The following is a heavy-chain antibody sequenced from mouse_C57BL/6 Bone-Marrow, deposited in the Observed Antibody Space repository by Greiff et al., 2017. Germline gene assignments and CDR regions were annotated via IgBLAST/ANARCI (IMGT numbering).Heavy chain of an antibody. V-gene: IGHV1-69*01. D-gene: IGHD1-1*01. Sequence: QVQLQQPGAELVMPGASVQLSCKASGYTFTSYCMHWVKQRPGQGLEWIGEIDPSDSYTKYNQKFKGKSTLTVDKSSSTAYMQLSSLTSEDSAVYYCARMTTVVATCDYWGEGTSLTVTS. J-gene: IGHJ2*03. CDR2: IDPSDSYT. CDR3: ARMTTVVATCDY. CDR1: GYTFTSYC.